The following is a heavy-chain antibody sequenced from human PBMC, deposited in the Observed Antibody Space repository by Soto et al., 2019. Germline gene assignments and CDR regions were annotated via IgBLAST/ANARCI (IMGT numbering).Heavy chain of an antibody. CDR1: GFSLGNDGMG. D-gene: IGHD6-19*01. CDR3: ARIFGAGWSGGFRYYGMDV. CDR2: IFPTDEK. V-gene: IGHV2-26*01. J-gene: IGHJ6*02. Sequence: QVTLKASGPVLMKTTETLTLTCAVSGFSLGNDGMGVTWIRQTPGRALEWLAHIFPTDEKSYSPTLKNRLVISKDTSKGQVVLTMTNVNPLDTATYYCARIFGAGWSGGFRYYGMDVWGQGTAVTVSS.